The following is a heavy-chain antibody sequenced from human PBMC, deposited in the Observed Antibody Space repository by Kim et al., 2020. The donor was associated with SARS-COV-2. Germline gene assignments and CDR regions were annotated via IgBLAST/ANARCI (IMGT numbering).Heavy chain of an antibody. V-gene: IGHV3-9*01. D-gene: IGHD6-19*01. J-gene: IGHJ3*02. Sequence: GGSLRLSCGASGFTFDDYAMHWVRQAPGKGLEWVSGISWNSGDIGYADSVKGRFTISRDNAKNSLYLQMNSLRAEDTALYYCAKDRVAVPGYLDAFDIWGQGTMVTVSS. CDR3: AKDRVAVPGYLDAFDI. CDR1: GFTFDDYA. CDR2: ISWNSGDI.